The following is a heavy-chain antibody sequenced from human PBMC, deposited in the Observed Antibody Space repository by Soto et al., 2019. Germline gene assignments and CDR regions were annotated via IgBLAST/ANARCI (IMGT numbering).Heavy chain of an antibody. CDR3: ARGRGYCGGDCSYCYGMDV. CDR1: GGSISSYY. D-gene: IGHD2-21*02. J-gene: IGHJ6*02. CDR2: IYYSGST. Sequence: QVQLQESGPGLVKPSETLSLTCTVSGGSISSYYWSWIRQPPGKGLEWIGDIYYSGSTNDNPSLKSRVTISVDTSKNQFSLKLSSVTAADTAVYYCARGRGYCGGDCSYCYGMDVWGQGTTVTVSS. V-gene: IGHV4-59*01.